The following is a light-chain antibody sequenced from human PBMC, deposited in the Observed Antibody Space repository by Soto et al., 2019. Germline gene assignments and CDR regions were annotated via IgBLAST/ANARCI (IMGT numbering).Light chain of an antibody. Sequence: EIVMTQSPSTLSASLGERATLSCRASQSISSYLAWYQQKPGQAPRLLIYAASTWATGIPARFSGSGSGTEFTLTVSSLQPEDFTVYYCQQNNNSRLTFGVGTKVDIK. CDR1: QSISSY. CDR2: AAS. CDR3: QQNNNSRLT. V-gene: IGKV3-15*01. J-gene: IGKJ4*01.